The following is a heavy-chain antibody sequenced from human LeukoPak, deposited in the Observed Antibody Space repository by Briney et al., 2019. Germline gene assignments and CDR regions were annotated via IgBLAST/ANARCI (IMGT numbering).Heavy chain of an antibody. J-gene: IGHJ3*02. D-gene: IGHD6-19*01. CDR3: ARDRLVAADAFDI. V-gene: IGHV3-21*01. CDR2: ISSSSSYI. CDR1: GFTFSSCS. Sequence: TGGSLRLSCAASGFTFSSCSMNWVRQAPGKGLEWVSSISSSSSYIYYADSVKGRFTISRDNAKNSLYLQMNSLRAEDTAVYYCARDRLVAADAFDIWGQGTMVTVSS.